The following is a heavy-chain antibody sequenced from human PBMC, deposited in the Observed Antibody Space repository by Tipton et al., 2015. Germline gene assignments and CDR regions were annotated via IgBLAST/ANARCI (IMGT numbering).Heavy chain of an antibody. J-gene: IGHJ5*02. CDR1: GFTLSSYA. CDR3: AKDSLWWFGP. CDR2: ISSRDIST. V-gene: IGHV3-23*01. Sequence: PLRLSCAASGFTLSSYALSWVRQAPGKGLEWVSTISSRDISTYYADSVKSRFTISRDNSKNTLDLQMNSLRAEDTAVYYCAKDSLWWFGPCGQGTLVTVSS.